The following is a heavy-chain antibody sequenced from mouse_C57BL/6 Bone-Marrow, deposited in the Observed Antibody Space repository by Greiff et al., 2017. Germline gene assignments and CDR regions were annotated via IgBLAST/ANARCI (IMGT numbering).Heavy chain of an antibody. V-gene: IGHV5-9-1*02. CDR2: ISSGGDYI. CDR3: TRAIYYYGSSYFDY. D-gene: IGHD1-1*01. J-gene: IGHJ2*01. CDR1: GFTFSSYA. Sequence: EVKLVESGAGLVKPGGSLKLSCAASGFTFSSYAMSWVRQTPEKRLEWVAYISSGGDYIYYADTVKGRFTISRDNARNTLYLQMSSLKSEDTAMYYCTRAIYYYGSSYFDYWGQGTTLTVSS.